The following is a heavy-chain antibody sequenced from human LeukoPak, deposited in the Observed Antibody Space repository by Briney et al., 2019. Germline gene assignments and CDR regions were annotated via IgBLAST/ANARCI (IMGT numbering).Heavy chain of an antibody. J-gene: IGHJ4*02. CDR1: GFSFSSYW. D-gene: IGHD5-24*01. Sequence: GGSLRLSCVTSGFSFSSYWMSWVRQAPGKGLEWVGNIRKDGTDKYYIDSVKGRFTISRDNAKNSLYVQMNSLRVEDTAVYYCARDRGWQQFDYWGQGTLVTVSS. CDR3: ARDRGWQQFDY. V-gene: IGHV3-7*01. CDR2: IRKDGTDK.